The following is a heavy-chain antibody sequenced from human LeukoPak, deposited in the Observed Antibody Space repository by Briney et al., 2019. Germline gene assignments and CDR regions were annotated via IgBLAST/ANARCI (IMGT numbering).Heavy chain of an antibody. V-gene: IGHV1-18*01. CDR2: ISAYNGNT. CDR1: GYTFTSYG. CDR3: ARGRDARIKVAVADTPLTNFDY. J-gene: IGHJ4*02. D-gene: IGHD6-19*01. Sequence: ASGKVSCKASGYTFTSYGISWVRQAPGQGLEWMGWISAYNGNTNYAQKLQGRVTMTTDTSTSTAYMELRSLRSDDTAVYYCARGRDARIKVAVADTPLTNFDYWGQGTLVTVSS.